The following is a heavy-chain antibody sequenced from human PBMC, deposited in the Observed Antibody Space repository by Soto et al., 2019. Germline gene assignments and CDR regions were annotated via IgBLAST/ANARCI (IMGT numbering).Heavy chain of an antibody. CDR2: ISGSGGST. J-gene: IGHJ6*02. Sequence: PGGSLRLSCAASGFTFSSYAMSWVRQAPGKGLEWVSAISGSGGSTYYADSVKGRFTISRDNSKNTLYLQMNSLRAEDTAVYYCAKGKGYDSSGYYYGYYYYGMDVWGQGTTVTVSS. D-gene: IGHD3-22*01. V-gene: IGHV3-23*01. CDR3: AKGKGYDSSGYYYGYYYYGMDV. CDR1: GFTFSSYA.